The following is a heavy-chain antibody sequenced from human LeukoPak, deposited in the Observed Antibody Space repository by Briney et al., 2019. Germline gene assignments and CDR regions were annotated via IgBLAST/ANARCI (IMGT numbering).Heavy chain of an antibody. CDR3: AKDGSGSYFNWFDP. J-gene: IGHJ5*02. CDR2: IYNSGST. D-gene: IGHD1-26*01. V-gene: IGHV4-59*01. CDR1: GGSISRYY. Sequence: LETLSLTCTVSGGSISRYYWSWIRQPPGEGLEWIRYIYNSGSTNYNPSLKSRVTISVDTSKNQFSLKLSSVTAADTAVYYCAKDGSGSYFNWFDPWGQGTLVTVSS.